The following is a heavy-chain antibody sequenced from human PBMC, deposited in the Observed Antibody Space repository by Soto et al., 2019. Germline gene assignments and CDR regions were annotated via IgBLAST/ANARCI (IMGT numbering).Heavy chain of an antibody. J-gene: IGHJ3*02. D-gene: IGHD1-20*01. V-gene: IGHV3-33*01. Sequence: QVPLVESGGGVVQPGRSLRLSCAASGFTFSNYGMHWVRQAPGKGLEWVAVIWYDGSNKYYADSVKGRFTIYRDNSKNTLYRQMNSVRAEDAAVYYCATVSTGGGDAFDIWGQGKMVTVSS. CDR1: GFTFSNYG. CDR3: ATVSTGGGDAFDI. CDR2: IWYDGSNK.